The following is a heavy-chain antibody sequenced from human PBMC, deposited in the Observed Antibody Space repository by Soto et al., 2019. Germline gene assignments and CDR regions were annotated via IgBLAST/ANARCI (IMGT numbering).Heavy chain of an antibody. Sequence: QITLKESGPTLVKPTQTLTLTCTFSGFSLSTSGVGVGWIRQPPGKALEWLALIYWDDDKRYSPSLKSRLTITKDTSKNQVVLTMTNMDPVDTATYYCAHRLTRRDGYNWYDAFDIWGQGTMVTVSS. CDR2: IYWDDDK. CDR3: AHRLTRRDGYNWYDAFDI. D-gene: IGHD5-12*01. CDR1: GFSLSTSGVG. V-gene: IGHV2-5*02. J-gene: IGHJ3*02.